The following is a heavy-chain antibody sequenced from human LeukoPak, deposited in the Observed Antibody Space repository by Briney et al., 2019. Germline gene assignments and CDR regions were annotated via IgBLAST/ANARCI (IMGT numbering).Heavy chain of an antibody. V-gene: IGHV4-39*07. J-gene: IGHJ5*02. CDR3: ARVTSSSPTDNWFDP. CDR1: GGSISSSSYY. Sequence: SKTLSLTCTVSGGSISSSSYYWGWIRQPPGKGLEWIGSIYYSGSTYYNPSLKSRVTISVDTSKNQFSLKLSSVTAADTAVYYCARVTSSSPTDNWFDPWGQGTLVTVSS. CDR2: IYYSGST. D-gene: IGHD6-13*01.